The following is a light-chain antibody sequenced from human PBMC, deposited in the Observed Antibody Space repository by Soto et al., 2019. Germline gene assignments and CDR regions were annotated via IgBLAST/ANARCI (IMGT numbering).Light chain of an antibody. CDR3: AAWDDTLSAQV. V-gene: IGLV1-44*01. CDR1: MYNIGSNT. Sequence: QSVLTQPPSASGTPGQRVTISCSGGMYNIGSNTVDWYQHLPGTAPKPLMYGNNQRPSGVPDRFSGSKSGTSASLAISGLRSDDEADYYCAAWDDTLSAQVFGSGTKVTVL. J-gene: IGLJ1*01. CDR2: GNN.